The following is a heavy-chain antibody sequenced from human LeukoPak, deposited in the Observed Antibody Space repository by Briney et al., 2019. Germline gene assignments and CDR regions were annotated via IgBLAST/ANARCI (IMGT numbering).Heavy chain of an antibody. CDR3: AGNLRRYSFDS. Sequence: SETLSLTCTVSGGSISSYYWSWIRQPPGKGLEWIGYIYYSGSTNYNPSLKSRVTISVDTSKNQFSLELSSVTAAEPAVYYCAGNLRRYSFDSWGPGTLVTVSS. J-gene: IGHJ4*02. V-gene: IGHV4-59*01. CDR1: GGSISSYY. CDR2: IYYSGST. D-gene: IGHD1-14*01.